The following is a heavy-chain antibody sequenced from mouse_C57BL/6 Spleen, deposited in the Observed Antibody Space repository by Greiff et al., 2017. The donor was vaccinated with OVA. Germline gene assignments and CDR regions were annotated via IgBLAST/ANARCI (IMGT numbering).Heavy chain of an antibody. J-gene: IGHJ2*01. CDR3: ARSGLYYFDY. Sequence: QVQLKQPGAELVMPGASVKLSCKASGYTFTSYWMHWVKQRPGQGLEWIGEIDPSDSYTNYTQKFKGKSTLTVDKSSSTAYMQLSSLTSEDAAVYYCARSGLYYFDYWGQGTTLTVSS. V-gene: IGHV1-69*01. D-gene: IGHD3-3*01. CDR2: IDPSDSYT. CDR1: GYTFTSYW.